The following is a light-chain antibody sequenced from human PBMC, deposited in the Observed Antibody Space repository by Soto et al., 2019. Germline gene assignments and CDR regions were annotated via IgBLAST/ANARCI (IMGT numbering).Light chain of an antibody. CDR2: GAS. Sequence: EIVMTQTPTTLSVSPGERATLSCRASQSVGSNLAWYQQKPGQAPRLLIYGASSRATGIPDRFSGSGSGTDFTLTISRLEPEDFAVYYCQQYGSSPPWTFGQGTKVDNK. CDR3: QQYGSSPPWT. CDR1: QSVGSN. J-gene: IGKJ1*01. V-gene: IGKV3-20*01.